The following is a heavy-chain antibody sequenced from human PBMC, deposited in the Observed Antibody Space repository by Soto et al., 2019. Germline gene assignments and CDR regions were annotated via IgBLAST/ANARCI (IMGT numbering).Heavy chain of an antibody. D-gene: IGHD6-13*01. V-gene: IGHV1-18*04. CDR3: ARAWASIAASGPFDY. J-gene: IGHJ4*02. CDR1: GYTFTSYG. CDR2: ISAYNGNT. Sequence: ASVKVSCKASGYTFTSYGISWVRQAPGQGLEWMGWISAYNGNTNYAQKLQGRVTMTTDTSTSTAYMELRSLRSDDTAVYYCARAWASIAASGPFDYWGQVTLVTVSS.